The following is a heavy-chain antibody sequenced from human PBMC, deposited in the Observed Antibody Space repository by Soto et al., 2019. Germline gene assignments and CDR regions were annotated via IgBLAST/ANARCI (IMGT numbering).Heavy chain of an antibody. CDR2: IYYSGRT. CDR3: ARQRTTVVTQAYFDH. V-gene: IGHV4-39*01. Sequence: SETLSLTCGVSGYSISSSSYYWGWIRQPPGKGLEWIGSIYYSGRTYYNPSFKSRVTISIDTSKNQFSLKLSSVTATDTAVYYCARQRTTVVTQAYFDHWGQGALVTVSS. J-gene: IGHJ4*02. D-gene: IGHD2-21*02. CDR1: GYSISSSSYY.